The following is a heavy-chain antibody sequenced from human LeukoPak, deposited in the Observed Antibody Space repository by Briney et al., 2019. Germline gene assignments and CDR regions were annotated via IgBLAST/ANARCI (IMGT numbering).Heavy chain of an antibody. CDR1: GYSISSGYY. D-gene: IGHD2-21*01. Sequence: PSETLSLTCGVSGYSISSGYYWGWIRQSPGKGLEWIGSIYHSGKTYYNLSLKSRVTISVDTSKNQFSLKLSPVTAADTAVYYCARGDIPDFWGKGTLVTVSS. J-gene: IGHJ4*02. CDR3: ARGDIPDF. CDR2: IYHSGKT. V-gene: IGHV4-38-2*01.